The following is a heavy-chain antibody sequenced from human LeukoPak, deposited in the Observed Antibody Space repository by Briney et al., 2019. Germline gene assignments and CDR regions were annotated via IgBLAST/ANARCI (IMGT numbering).Heavy chain of an antibody. Sequence: SVKVSCKASGGTFSSYAISWVRQAPGQGLEWMGRIIPIFGIANYAQKFQGRVTITADKSTSTAYVELSSLRSEDTAVYYCARDVETDCSSTSCYYNWFVPWGQGTLVTVSS. V-gene: IGHV1-69*04. D-gene: IGHD2-2*01. CDR3: ARDVETDCSSTSCYYNWFVP. CDR2: IIPIFGIA. CDR1: GGTFSSYA. J-gene: IGHJ5*02.